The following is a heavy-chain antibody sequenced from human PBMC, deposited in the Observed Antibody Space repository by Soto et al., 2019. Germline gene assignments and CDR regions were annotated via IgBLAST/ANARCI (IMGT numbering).Heavy chain of an antibody. CDR1: GGSFSDYY. J-gene: IGHJ4*02. Sequence: SETLSLTCAVYGGSFSDYYWSWIRQPPGKGLEWIGEINHSGRTNYNPSLKSRVIISIDTSKKQFSLKLSSVTAADTAAYYCARGAGPRGDYDRALWGQGTLVTVSS. CDR2: INHSGRT. V-gene: IGHV4-34*01. D-gene: IGHD4-17*01. CDR3: ARGAGPRGDYDRAL.